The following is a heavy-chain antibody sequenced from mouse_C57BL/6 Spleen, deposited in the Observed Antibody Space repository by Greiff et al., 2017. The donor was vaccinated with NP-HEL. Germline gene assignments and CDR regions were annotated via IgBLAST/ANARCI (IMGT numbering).Heavy chain of an antibody. D-gene: IGHD3-2*01. CDR3: ARETGLYFDY. J-gene: IGHJ2*01. V-gene: IGHV5-6*01. CDR1: GFTFSSYG. CDR2: ISRGGSYT. Sequence: EVQRVESGGDLVKPGGSLKLSCAASGFTFSSYGMSWVRQTPDKRLEWVATISRGGSYTYYPDSVKGRFTISRDNAKNTLHLQMSSLKSEDTAMYYCARETGLYFDYWGQGTTLTVSS.